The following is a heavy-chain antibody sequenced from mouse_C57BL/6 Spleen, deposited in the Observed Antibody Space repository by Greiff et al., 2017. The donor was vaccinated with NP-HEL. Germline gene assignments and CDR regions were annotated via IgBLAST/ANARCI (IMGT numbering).Heavy chain of an antibody. V-gene: IGHV1-74*01. CDR3: APYDGYYGYFDV. D-gene: IGHD2-3*01. CDR2: IHPSDSDT. Sequence: VQLQQPGAELVKPGASVKVSCKASGYTFTSYWMHWVKQRPGQGLEWIGRIHPSDSDTNYNQKFKGKATLTVDKSSSTAYMQLISLTSDDSAVYYWAPYDGYYGYFDVWGTGTTVTVSS. CDR1: GYTFTSYW. J-gene: IGHJ1*03.